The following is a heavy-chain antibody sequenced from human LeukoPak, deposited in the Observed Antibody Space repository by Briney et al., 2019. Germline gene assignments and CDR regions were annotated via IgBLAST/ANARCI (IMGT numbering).Heavy chain of an antibody. D-gene: IGHD1-14*01. CDR2: IYYSGST. CDR1: GGSISSYY. CDR3: ARELVGLTGAFDI. Sequence: PSETLSLTCTVSGGSISSYYWSWIRQPPGKGLEWIGYIYYSGSTNYNPSLKSRVTISVDTSKNQFSLKLSSVTAADTAVYYCARELVGLTGAFDIWGQGTMVTVSS. V-gene: IGHV4-59*01. J-gene: IGHJ3*02.